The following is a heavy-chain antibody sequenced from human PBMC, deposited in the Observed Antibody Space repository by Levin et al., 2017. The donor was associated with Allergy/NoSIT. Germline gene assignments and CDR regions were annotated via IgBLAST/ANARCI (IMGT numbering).Heavy chain of an antibody. CDR2: FDPEVVET. D-gene: IGHD2-8*01. CDR1: GYSLTELP. V-gene: IGHV1-24*01. J-gene: IGHJ3*01. Sequence: ASVKVSCKVSGYSLTELPMHWVRQAPGKGLEWVGGFDPEVVETVFAQKFQGRVSMTEDTSSDTAYLKLRGLRSEDTAVYYCVTAPGVLIPADAFDRWGQGTGDAVSS. CDR3: VTAPGVLIPADAFDR.